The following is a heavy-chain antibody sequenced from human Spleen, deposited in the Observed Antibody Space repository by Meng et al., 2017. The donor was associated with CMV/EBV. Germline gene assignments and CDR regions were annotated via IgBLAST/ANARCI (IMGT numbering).Heavy chain of an antibody. V-gene: IGHV1-2*02. CDR3: ARGLSVVLYAMDV. D-gene: IGHD2-2*01. J-gene: IGHJ6*02. CDR1: GYTFTGYY. CDR2: INPNSGGT. Sequence: ASVKVSCKASGYTFTGYYMHWVRQAPGQGLEWMGWINPNSGGTNYAQKFQGRVTMTRDTSISTAYMELSSLRSDDTAVYYCARGLSVVLYAMDVWGQGTAVTVSS.